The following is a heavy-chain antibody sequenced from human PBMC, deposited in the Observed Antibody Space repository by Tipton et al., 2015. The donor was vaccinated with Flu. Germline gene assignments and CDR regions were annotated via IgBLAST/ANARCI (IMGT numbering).Heavy chain of an antibody. CDR1: GFTFSSYG. V-gene: IGHV3-33*01. J-gene: IGHJ6*02. D-gene: IGHD4-17*01. Sequence: SGFTFSSYGMHWVRQAPGKGLEWVAVIWYDGSNKYYADSVKGRFTTSRDNSKNTLYLQMNSLRAEDTAVYYCARDYGALPYYYYYYGMDVWGQGTTVTVSS. CDR2: IWYDGSNK. CDR3: ARDYGALPYYYYYYGMDV.